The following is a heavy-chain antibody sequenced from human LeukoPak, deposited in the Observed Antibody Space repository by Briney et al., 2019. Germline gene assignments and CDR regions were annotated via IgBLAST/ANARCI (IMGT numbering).Heavy chain of an antibody. D-gene: IGHD6-19*01. Sequence: SETLSLTCTVSGGSISSTSHYWGWIRQPPGKDLEWIGSFHYSGSTSYDPSLTSRVTISVDTSKNQFSLKLSSVTAADTALYYCARTDDSSAWFNWFDPWGQGTLVTVSS. V-gene: IGHV4-39*07. CDR3: ARTDDSSAWFNWFDP. CDR1: GGSISSTSHY. CDR2: FHYSGST. J-gene: IGHJ5*02.